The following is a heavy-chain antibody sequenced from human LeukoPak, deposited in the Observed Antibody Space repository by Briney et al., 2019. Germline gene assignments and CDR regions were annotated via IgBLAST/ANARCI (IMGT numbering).Heavy chain of an antibody. D-gene: IGHD2-2*01. CDR2: VSRSSSTR. J-gene: IGHJ4*02. Sequence: GGSLRLSCAASGFTFSSYNMNWVRQAPGKGLEWVSYVSRSSSTRYYADSVKGRFTISRDNDKNSLYLQMNSLRDEDTAVYYCARDPGYCGRTSCYAVWNFDSWGQGTLVTVSS. CDR1: GFTFSSYN. CDR3: ARDPGYCGRTSCYAVWNFDS. V-gene: IGHV3-48*02.